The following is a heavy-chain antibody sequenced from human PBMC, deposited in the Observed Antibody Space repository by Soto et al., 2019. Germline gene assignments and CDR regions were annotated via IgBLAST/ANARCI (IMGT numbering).Heavy chain of an antibody. J-gene: IGHJ4*02. D-gene: IGHD2-8*01. Sequence: QVQLVESGGGVVQPGRSLRLSCAASGFTFRNHAMHWVRQAPGKGLEWVGLIWYDGTSKYYADSVKGRFTISRDNSKNTLYMEMNSLRVEDTGIYYCARDQGVVTKKDHWGQGTLVTVSS. CDR3: ARDQGVVTKKDH. V-gene: IGHV3-33*08. CDR1: GFTFRNHA. CDR2: IWYDGTSK.